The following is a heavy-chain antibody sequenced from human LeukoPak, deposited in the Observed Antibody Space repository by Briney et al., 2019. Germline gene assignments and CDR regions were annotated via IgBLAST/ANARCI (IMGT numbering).Heavy chain of an antibody. V-gene: IGHV3-30*18. CDR3: VKVYPTVTTSSVLGS. J-gene: IGHJ4*02. CDR2: VSYDGNLQ. D-gene: IGHD4-17*01. Sequence: PGGSLRLSCAASGFTFNNAWMNWARQAPGKGLEWVAAVSYDGNLQHYADAVKGRFTVSRDNSKNTVFLQINSLRTDDSAVYWCVKVYPTVTTSSVLGSWGQGTLVTVSS. CDR1: GFTFNNAW.